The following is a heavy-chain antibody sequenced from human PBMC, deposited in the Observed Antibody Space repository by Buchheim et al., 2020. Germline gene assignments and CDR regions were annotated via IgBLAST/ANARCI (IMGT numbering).Heavy chain of an antibody. J-gene: IGHJ5*02. V-gene: IGHV3-30*02. Sequence: QVQLVESGGGAVQPGRSLRLSCAASGFTFSSYGMHWVRQAPGKGLEWVAFIRYDGSNKYYADSVKGQFTISRDNSKNTLYLQMNSLRAEDTAVYYCAKDRRRTSLGPLMWFDPWGQGTL. CDR3: AKDRRRTSLGPLMWFDP. CDR2: IRYDGSNK. D-gene: IGHD2-2*01. CDR1: GFTFSSYG.